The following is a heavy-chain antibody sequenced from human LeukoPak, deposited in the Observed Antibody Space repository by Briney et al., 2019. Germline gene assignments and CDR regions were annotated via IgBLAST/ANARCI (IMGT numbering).Heavy chain of an antibody. Sequence: PGGSLRLSCAASGFPFSSYWMAWVRQAPGKGLEWVATITLDGSDSYYVDSVKGRFTVSRDNAKNSLFLQMNSLRAEDTGLYYCARYCGGGSCFDYWGRGTLVTVSS. J-gene: IGHJ4*02. CDR1: GFPFSSYW. D-gene: IGHD2-15*01. V-gene: IGHV3-7*04. CDR2: ITLDGSDS. CDR3: ARYCGGGSCFDY.